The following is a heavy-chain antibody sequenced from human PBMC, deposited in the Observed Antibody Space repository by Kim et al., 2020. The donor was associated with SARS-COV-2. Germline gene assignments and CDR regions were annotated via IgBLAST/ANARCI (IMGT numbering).Heavy chain of an antibody. CDR2: IYHSGST. J-gene: IGHJ4*02. Sequence: SETLSLTCAVSGGSISSSNWWSWVRQPPGKGLEWIGEIYHSGSTNYNPSLKSRVTISVDKSKNQFSLKLSSVTAADTAVYYCAGSSGWYTWGYFDYWGQGTLVTVSS. CDR1: GGSISSSNW. CDR3: AGSSGWYTWGYFDY. D-gene: IGHD6-19*01. V-gene: IGHV4-4*02.